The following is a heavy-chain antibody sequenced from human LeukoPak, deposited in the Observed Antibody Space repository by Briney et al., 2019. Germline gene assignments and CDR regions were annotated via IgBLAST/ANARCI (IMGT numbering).Heavy chain of an antibody. CDR1: GFTFSSYA. CDR3: AKDMFGNSYGPFDY. V-gene: IGHV3-23*01. D-gene: IGHD5-18*01. CDR2: HSGSGGST. Sequence: GGSLRLFCAAFGFTFSSYAMSWVRQAPGKGLEGVSAHSGSGGSTYYADSVKGRFTISRDNSKNTLYLQMNSRRAEDTAVYYCAKDMFGNSYGPFDYWGERTLVTVSS. J-gene: IGHJ4*02.